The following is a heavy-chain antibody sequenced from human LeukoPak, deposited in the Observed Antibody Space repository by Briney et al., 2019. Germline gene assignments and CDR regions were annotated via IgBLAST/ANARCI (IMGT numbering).Heavy chain of an antibody. V-gene: IGHV3-30-3*01. CDR2: ITYDGSNK. CDR1: GFTFNSYT. Sequence: PGGSLRLSCAASGFTFNSYTMHWVRQAPGKGLEWVSCITYDGSNKHYGDSVKGPFTISRDNSKNTLYLELSSLRAEDTAVFYCARGVEYYYDSCGYYFDYWGQGTLVTVSS. J-gene: IGHJ4*02. D-gene: IGHD3-22*01. CDR3: ARGVEYYYDSCGYYFDY.